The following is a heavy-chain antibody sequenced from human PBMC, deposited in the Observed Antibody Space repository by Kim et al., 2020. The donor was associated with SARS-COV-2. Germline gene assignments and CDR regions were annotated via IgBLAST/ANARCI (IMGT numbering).Heavy chain of an antibody. CDR2: ISWDGGST. Sequence: GGSLRLSCAASGFTFDDYAMHWVRQAPGKGLEWVSLISWDGGSTYYADSVKGRFTISRDNSKNSLYLQMNSLRAEDTALYYCAKDERRRSTIPWPYYYYYGMDVWGQGTTVTVSS. J-gene: IGHJ6*02. V-gene: IGHV3-43D*03. CDR3: AKDERRRSTIPWPYYYYYGMDV. D-gene: IGHD4-17*01. CDR1: GFTFDDYA.